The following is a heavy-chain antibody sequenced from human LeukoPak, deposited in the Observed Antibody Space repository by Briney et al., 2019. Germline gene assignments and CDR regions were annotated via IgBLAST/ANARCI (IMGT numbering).Heavy chain of an antibody. V-gene: IGHV3-43*01. J-gene: IGHJ4*02. CDR2: ISWDGDNT. CDR1: GFTFDDYT. CDR3: AKDIRYRSGYSYGSFDY. Sequence: RGSLRLSCAASGFTFDDYTMHWVRQAPGKGLEWVSLISWDGDNTYYADSVKGRFTISRDNRANSLYLQMNSLRREDTALYYCAKDIRYRSGYSYGSFDYWGQGTLVTVSS. D-gene: IGHD5-18*01.